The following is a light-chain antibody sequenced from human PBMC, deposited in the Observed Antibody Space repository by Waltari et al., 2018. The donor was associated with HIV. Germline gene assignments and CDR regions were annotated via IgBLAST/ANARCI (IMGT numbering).Light chain of an antibody. Sequence: QSALTQEVSVSGTVGQKVTLSCTGNSNNVGTYAVGWYQQISHGAPKTVMFGDSLPSGIPDRSSGSKSGTTASLTISGLQPEDDADYYCSTWDYSLSAPLFGGGTKLTVL. J-gene: IGLJ2*01. CDR2: GD. V-gene: IGLV1-36*01. CDR3: STWDYSLSAPL. CDR1: SNNVGTYA.